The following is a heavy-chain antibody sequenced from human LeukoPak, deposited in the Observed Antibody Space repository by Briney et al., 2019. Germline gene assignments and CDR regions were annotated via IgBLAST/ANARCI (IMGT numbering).Heavy chain of an antibody. CDR1: GFHFGSYG. CDR2: ISNEGSNT. D-gene: IGHD3-22*01. V-gene: IGHV3-30*18. Sequence: GRSLRLSCAASGFHFGSYGIHWVRQVPGKGLEWVAVISNEGSNTYHADSVKGRFTVSRDNSKNTLYLQMNSLRAEDTAVYYCAKGRDAPIKAGSSGYYFDYWGQGTLVTVSS. J-gene: IGHJ4*02. CDR3: AKGRDAPIKAGSSGYYFDY.